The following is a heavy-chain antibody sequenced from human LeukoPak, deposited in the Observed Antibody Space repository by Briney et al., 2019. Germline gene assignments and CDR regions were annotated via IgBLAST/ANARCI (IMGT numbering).Heavy chain of an antibody. Sequence: GASVKVSCKASGYTFTSYGISWVRQAPGQGLEWMGWISAYNGNTNYAQKLQGRVTMTTDTSTSTAYMELRSLRFDDTAVYYCARGDSPCSSTSCYPHDAFDIWGQGTMVTVSS. CDR2: ISAYNGNT. CDR3: ARGDSPCSSTSCYPHDAFDI. J-gene: IGHJ3*02. D-gene: IGHD2-2*01. V-gene: IGHV1-18*01. CDR1: GYTFTSYG.